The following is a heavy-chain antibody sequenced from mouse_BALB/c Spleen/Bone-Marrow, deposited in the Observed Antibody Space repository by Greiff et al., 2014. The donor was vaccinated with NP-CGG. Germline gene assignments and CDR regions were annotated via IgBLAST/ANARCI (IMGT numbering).Heavy chain of an antibody. CDR1: GYTFTSYY. V-gene: IGHV1S81*02. Sequence: LQESGAGLVKPGASVKLSCKASGYTFTSYYMYWVKQRPGQGLEWIGEINPSNGGTNFNEKFKSKATLTVDKSSSTAYMHLSSLTSEDSAVYYCTRREYYRYDRAMDYWGQGTSVTVSS. D-gene: IGHD2-14*01. CDR2: INPSNGGT. J-gene: IGHJ4*01. CDR3: TRREYYRYDRAMDY.